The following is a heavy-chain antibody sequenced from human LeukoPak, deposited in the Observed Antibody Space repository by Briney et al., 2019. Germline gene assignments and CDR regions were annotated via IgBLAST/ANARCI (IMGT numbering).Heavy chain of an antibody. CDR2: ISYDGSNK. CDR3: ARDREMVVILMDV. D-gene: IGHD3-22*01. Sequence: TGGSLRLSCAASGFTFSSYAMHWVRQAPGKGLEWVAVISYDGSNKYYADSVKGRFTISRDNSKNTLYLQMNSLRAEDTAVYYCARDREMVVILMDVWGQGTTVTVS. CDR1: GFTFSSYA. V-gene: IGHV3-30-3*01. J-gene: IGHJ6*02.